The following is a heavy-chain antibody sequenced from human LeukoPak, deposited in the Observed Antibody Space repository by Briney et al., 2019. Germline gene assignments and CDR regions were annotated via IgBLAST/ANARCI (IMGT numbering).Heavy chain of an antibody. CDR3: ARGISGYSSGWYGGGYYYGMDV. D-gene: IGHD6-19*01. CDR1: GYTFTGYY. J-gene: IGHJ6*02. Sequence: ASVKVSCKASGYTFTGYYMFWVRQAPGQGLEWMGWINPNSGGTNYAQKFQGRVTMTRDTSISTAYMELSRLRSDDTAVYYCARGISGYSSGWYGGGYYYGMDVWGQGTTVTVSS. V-gene: IGHV1-2*02. CDR2: INPNSGGT.